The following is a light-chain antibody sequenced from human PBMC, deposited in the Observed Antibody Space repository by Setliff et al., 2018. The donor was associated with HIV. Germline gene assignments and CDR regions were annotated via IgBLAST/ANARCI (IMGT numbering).Light chain of an antibody. V-gene: IGLV3-21*01. Sequence: SYALTQPPSVSVAPGKTARITCGGNNIGSKSVHWYQQKPGQAPVLVIYNDSDRPSGIPERFSGSKSGNTASLTISGLQAEDEADYYCCSYAGSRIFYVFGTGTKVTVL. CDR3: CSYAGSRIFYV. CDR2: NDS. J-gene: IGLJ1*01. CDR1: NIGSKS.